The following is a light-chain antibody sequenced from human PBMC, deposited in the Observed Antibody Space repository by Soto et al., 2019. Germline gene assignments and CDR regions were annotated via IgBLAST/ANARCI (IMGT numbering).Light chain of an antibody. CDR2: GAS. Sequence: EIVMTQSPATLSVSPGERAALSCRASQRVSSNLAWYQHKRGQAPRLLIYGASTRATGIPARFSGSGSGTDFILTISSLQSEDFAVYYCQQYHEWPLTFGGGTKVDNK. CDR3: QQYHEWPLT. CDR1: QRVSSN. J-gene: IGKJ4*01. V-gene: IGKV3-15*01.